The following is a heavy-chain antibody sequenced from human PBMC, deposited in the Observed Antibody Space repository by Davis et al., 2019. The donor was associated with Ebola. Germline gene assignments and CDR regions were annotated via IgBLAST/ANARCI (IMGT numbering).Heavy chain of an antibody. D-gene: IGHD6-19*01. CDR2: ISGSGGST. V-gene: IGHV3-23*01. Sequence: GESLKISCAASGFVFRTYTMHWVRQAPGKGLEWVSAISGSGGSTYYADSVKGRFTISRDNSKKTLYLQMNSLRAEDTALYYCAKANNGWSYDVFDVWGLGTMVIVSS. CDR1: GFVFRTYT. CDR3: AKANNGWSYDVFDV. J-gene: IGHJ3*01.